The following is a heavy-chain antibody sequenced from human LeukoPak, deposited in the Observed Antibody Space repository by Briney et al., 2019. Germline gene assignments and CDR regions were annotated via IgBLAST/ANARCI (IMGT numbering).Heavy chain of an antibody. CDR3: ARVRHYGSETLPFDF. Sequence: SQTLSLTCTVSGGSISSGSYYWSWLRQPAGKGLEWIVRIYTSGSTNYNPSLKSRVTISVDTSKNQFSLKLSSVTAADTAVYYCARVRHYGSETLPFDFWGQGTMVTVSS. D-gene: IGHD3-10*01. J-gene: IGHJ3*01. CDR1: GGSISSGSYY. CDR2: IYTSGST. V-gene: IGHV4-61*02.